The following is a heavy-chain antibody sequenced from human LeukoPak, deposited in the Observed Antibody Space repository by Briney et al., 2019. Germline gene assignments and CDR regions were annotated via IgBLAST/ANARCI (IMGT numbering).Heavy chain of an antibody. CDR3: SGAGSRYYYGSGSFPIDY. D-gene: IGHD3-10*01. CDR2: IRYDGSNK. V-gene: IGHV3-30*02. CDR1: GFTFSSYG. J-gene: IGHJ4*02. Sequence: SGGSLRLSFAASGFTFSSYGMHWVRQAPGKGLEWVAFIRYDGSNKYYADSVKGRFTISRDNSKNTLYLQMNSLRAEDTAVYYCSGAGSRYYYGSGSFPIDYWGQGTLVTVSS.